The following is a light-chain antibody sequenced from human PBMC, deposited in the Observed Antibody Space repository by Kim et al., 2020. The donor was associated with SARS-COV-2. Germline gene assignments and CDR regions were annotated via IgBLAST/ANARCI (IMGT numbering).Light chain of an antibody. V-gene: IGKV3-20*01. Sequence: LSPGERETLSCRASQVVGSNVSAWYQKRTRPTPRLLLCGASTTATGIPERGGGGGGGAECTLTISRLEPEDVVEFYCQKYTNSRTFGQGTKVDIK. CDR2: GAS. CDR1: QVVGSNV. CDR3: QKYTNSRT. J-gene: IGKJ1*01.